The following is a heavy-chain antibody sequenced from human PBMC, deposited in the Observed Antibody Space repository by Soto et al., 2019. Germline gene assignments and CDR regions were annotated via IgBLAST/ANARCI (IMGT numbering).Heavy chain of an antibody. V-gene: IGHV3-23*01. J-gene: IGHJ4*02. Sequence: GGSLRFSCAASGFTFSSYAMSWVRQAPGKGLEWVSAISGSGGSTYYADSVKGRFTISRDNSKNTLYLQMNSLRAEDTAVYYCAKDFFSGSYYLFDYWGQGTLVTVSS. CDR1: GFTFSSYA. D-gene: IGHD1-26*01. CDR3: AKDFFSGSYYLFDY. CDR2: ISGSGGST.